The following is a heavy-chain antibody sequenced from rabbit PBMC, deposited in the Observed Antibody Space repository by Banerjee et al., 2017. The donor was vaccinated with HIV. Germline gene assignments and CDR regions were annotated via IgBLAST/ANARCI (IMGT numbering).Heavy chain of an antibody. CDR2: INAADDSKI. V-gene: IGHV1S40*01. D-gene: IGHD8-1*01. CDR1: GFSFNDNYW. J-gene: IGHJ4*01. Sequence: QSLEASGGDLVKPGGSLPLTCTASGFSFNDNYWICWVRQAPVTGLEWIACINAADDSKICYASWAKGRFTISKTSSTTVTLQMTSLTAADTATYFCARDLGGSSDLWGPGTLVTVS. CDR3: ARDLGGSSDL.